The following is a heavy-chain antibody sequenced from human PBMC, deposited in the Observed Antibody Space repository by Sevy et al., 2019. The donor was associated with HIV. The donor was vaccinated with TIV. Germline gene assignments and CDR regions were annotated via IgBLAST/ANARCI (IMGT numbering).Heavy chain of an antibody. J-gene: IGHJ5*02. CDR2: IIPMFGTT. Sequence: ASVKVSCRASGGTFSIYAITWVRQSPGQGLEWMGGIIPMFGTTNYAQKFQGRVTITADESTNTAYMELSSLRSEDTAVYYWAREDSSGLNWFDPWGQGTLVTVSS. CDR1: GGTFSIYA. V-gene: IGHV1-69*13. D-gene: IGHD3-22*01. CDR3: AREDSSGLNWFDP.